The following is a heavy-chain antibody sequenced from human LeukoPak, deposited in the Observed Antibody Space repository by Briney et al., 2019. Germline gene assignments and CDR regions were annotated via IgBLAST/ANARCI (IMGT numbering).Heavy chain of an antibody. CDR2: ISYDGSNK. D-gene: IGHD6-6*01. CDR3: ARDTGDLYSGFMSYYFDY. J-gene: IGHJ4*02. Sequence: GRSLRLSCAASGFTFSSYAMHWVRQAPGKGLEWVAVISYDGSNKYYADSVKGRFTISRDNSKNTLYLQMNSLRAEDTAVYYCARDTGDLYSGFMSYYFDYWGQGTLVTVSS. CDR1: GFTFSSYA. V-gene: IGHV3-30*04.